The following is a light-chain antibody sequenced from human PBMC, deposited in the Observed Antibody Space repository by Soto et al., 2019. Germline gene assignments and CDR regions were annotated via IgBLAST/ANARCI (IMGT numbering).Light chain of an antibody. CDR1: SSNIGSNT. V-gene: IGLV1-44*01. J-gene: IGLJ3*02. CDR2: SNN. CDR3: AAWDDSLSGPV. Sequence: QSVLTQPPSAPGTPGQRVTISCSGSSSNIGSNTVNWYQQLPGTAPKLLIYSNNQRPSGVPDRFSGSKSGTSASLAISGLQSEDEADYYCAAWDDSLSGPVFGGGTKLTVL.